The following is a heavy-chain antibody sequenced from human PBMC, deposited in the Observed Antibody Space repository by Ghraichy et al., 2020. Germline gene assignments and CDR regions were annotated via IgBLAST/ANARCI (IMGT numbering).Heavy chain of an antibody. Sequence: ASVKVSCKASGYTFTSYGISWVRQAPGQGLEWMGWISAYNGNTNYAQKLQGRVTMTTDTSTSTAYMELRSLRSDDTAGYYCAREPVVVPAALVGMDVWGQGTTVTVSS. CDR2: ISAYNGNT. CDR1: GYTFTSYG. V-gene: IGHV1-18*01. J-gene: IGHJ6*02. CDR3: AREPVVVPAALVGMDV. D-gene: IGHD2-2*01.